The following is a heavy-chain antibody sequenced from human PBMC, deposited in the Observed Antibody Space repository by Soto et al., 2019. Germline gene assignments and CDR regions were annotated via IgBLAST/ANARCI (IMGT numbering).Heavy chain of an antibody. CDR2: IIPIFGTA. D-gene: IGHD5-18*01. CDR3: ATSVDTAMPRDY. V-gene: IGHV1-69*01. CDR1: GGTFSSYA. J-gene: IGHJ4*02. Sequence: VKVSCKASGGTFSSYAISWVRQAPGQGLEWMGGIIPIFGTANYAQKFQGRVTITADESTSTAYMELSSLRSEDTAVYYCATSVDTAMPRDYWGQGTLVTVSS.